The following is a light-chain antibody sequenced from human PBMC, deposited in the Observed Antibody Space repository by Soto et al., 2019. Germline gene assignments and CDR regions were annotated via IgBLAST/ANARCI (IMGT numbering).Light chain of an antibody. Sequence: QSVLTQPPSASGTPGQRVTISCSGSSSNIGSNTVNWYQQLPGTAPXLLIYSXXXRPSXXPDRFXXXKXXXXXXXXXXXXXXEDEADYYCAAWDDSLNGVVFGGGTKVTVL. J-gene: IGLJ2*01. CDR1: SSNIGSNT. V-gene: IGLV1-44*01. CDR3: AAWDDSLNGVV. CDR2: SXX.